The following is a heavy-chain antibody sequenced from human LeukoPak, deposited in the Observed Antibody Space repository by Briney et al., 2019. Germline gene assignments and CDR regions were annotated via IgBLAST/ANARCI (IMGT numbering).Heavy chain of an antibody. CDR3: ARVIIDFWSGYYAPANWFDP. CDR2: ISAYNGNT. D-gene: IGHD3-3*01. V-gene: IGHV1-18*01. J-gene: IGHJ5*02. Sequence: ASVKVSCKVSGYTLTELSMHWVRQAPGQGLEWMGWISAYNGNTNYAQKLQGRVTMTTDTSTSTAYMELRSLRSDDTAVYYCARVIIDFWSGYYAPANWFDPWGQGTLVTVSS. CDR1: GYTLTELS.